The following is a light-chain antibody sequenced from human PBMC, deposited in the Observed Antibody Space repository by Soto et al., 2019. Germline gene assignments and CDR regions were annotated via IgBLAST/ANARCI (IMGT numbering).Light chain of an antibody. CDR2: DAS. Sequence: EIVLTQSPATLSLSPGERATLSCRASQSVRGALAWYQQKPGQAPRLLIYDASNRATGIPARFSGGGSGTDFTFTISSLEPEDFAVYYCQQRSNWPTFGPGPKVDIK. J-gene: IGKJ3*01. V-gene: IGKV3-11*01. CDR3: QQRSNWPT. CDR1: QSVRGA.